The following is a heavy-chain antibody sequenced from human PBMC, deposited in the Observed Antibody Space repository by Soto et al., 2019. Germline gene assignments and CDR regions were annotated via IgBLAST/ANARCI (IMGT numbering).Heavy chain of an antibody. Sequence: EVQLLESGGGLVQPGGSLRLSCSASGFTFSSYAMSWVRQAPGKGLEWVSAISGSGGSTYYADSVKVLFTISRDNSKNTLYLQMNSLRAEDTAVYYCAKVYGDYGGGFDYWGQGTLVTVSS. V-gene: IGHV3-23*01. J-gene: IGHJ4*02. CDR3: AKVYGDYGGGFDY. CDR1: GFTFSSYA. D-gene: IGHD4-17*01. CDR2: ISGSGGST.